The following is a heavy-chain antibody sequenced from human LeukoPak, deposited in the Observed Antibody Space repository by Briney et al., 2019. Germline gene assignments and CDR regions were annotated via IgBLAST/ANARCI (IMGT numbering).Heavy chain of an antibody. CDR3: AILKGYCSGGSCDMGYYFDY. V-gene: IGHV1-8*01. D-gene: IGHD2-15*01. CDR1: GYTFTSYD. Sequence: ASVKVSCKASGYTFTSYDINWVRQATGQGLEWMGWMNPNSGNTGYAQKFQGRVTMTRNTSISTAYMELSSLRSEDTAAYYCAILKGYCSGGSCDMGYYFDYWGQGTLVTVSS. J-gene: IGHJ4*02. CDR2: MNPNSGNT.